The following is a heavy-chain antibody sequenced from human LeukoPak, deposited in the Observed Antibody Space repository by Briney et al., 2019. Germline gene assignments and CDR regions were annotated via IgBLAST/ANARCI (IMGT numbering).Heavy chain of an antibody. D-gene: IGHD6-13*01. CDR2: IKQDGSEK. CDR1: GFTFSNYA. V-gene: IGHV3-7*03. Sequence: GGSLRLSCAASGFTFSNYAMNWVRQAPEKGLEWVANIKQDGSEKYYVDSVKGRFTNSRDNAKNSLYLQMNSLKTEDTAVYYCTTLWDSSSWYRTDVWGQGTTVTVSS. J-gene: IGHJ6*02. CDR3: TTLWDSSSWYRTDV.